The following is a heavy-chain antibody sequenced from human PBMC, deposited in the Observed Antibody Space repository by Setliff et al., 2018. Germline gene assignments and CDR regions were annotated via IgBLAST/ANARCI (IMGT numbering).Heavy chain of an antibody. V-gene: IGHV4-61*09. CDR3: ARTGTYRYFDY. CDR1: GDSITNSTSY. CDR2: IFSSGNT. D-gene: IGHD1-1*01. Sequence: SETLSLTCTVSGDSITNSTSYWTWIRQPAGKGLEWIGHIFSSGNTNYNPSLRSRVTISLDTAKNQFSLKLRSVTAADTAVYYCARTGTYRYFDYWGQGALVTVSS. J-gene: IGHJ4*02.